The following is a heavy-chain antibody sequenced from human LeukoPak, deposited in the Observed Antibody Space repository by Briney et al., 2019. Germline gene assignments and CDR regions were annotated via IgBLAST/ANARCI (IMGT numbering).Heavy chain of an antibody. V-gene: IGHV4-61*01. CDR1: GGSFSSGSYY. D-gene: IGHD1-7*01. CDR2: IYYSRST. CDR3: ARSNWNYAFDI. Sequence: SETLSLTCTVSGGSFSSGSYYWSWIRQPPGKGLEWTGYIYYSRSTNYNPSPKSRVTISVDTSKNQFSLKLSSVTAADTAVYYCARSNWNYAFDIWGQGTMVTVSS. J-gene: IGHJ3*02.